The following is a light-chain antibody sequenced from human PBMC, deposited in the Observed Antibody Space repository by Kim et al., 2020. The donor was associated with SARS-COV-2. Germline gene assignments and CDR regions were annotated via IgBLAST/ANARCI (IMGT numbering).Light chain of an antibody. CDR3: QSYDSSNRV. V-gene: IGLV6-57*03. J-gene: IGLJ2*01. CDR1: SGSIASNY. CDR2: EDN. Sequence: GKTVTISRTLSSGSIASNYVQWYQQRPGSAPTTVIYEDNQRPSGVPDRFSGSIDSSSNSASLTISGLKTEDEADYYCQSYDSSNRVFGGGTQLTVL.